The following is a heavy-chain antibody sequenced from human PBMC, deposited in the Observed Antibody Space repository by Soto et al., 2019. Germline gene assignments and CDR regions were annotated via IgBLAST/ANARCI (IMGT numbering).Heavy chain of an antibody. CDR2: TYYSGST. CDR3: ARLLTMLYGMDV. V-gene: IGHV4-39*01. D-gene: IGHD3-10*01. CDR1: GGSISSSSYY. Sequence: PSETLSLTCTVSGGSISSSSYYWGWIRQPPGKGLEWIGSTYYSGSTYYNPSLKSRVTISVDTSKNQFSLKLSSVTAADTAVYYCARLLTMLYGMDVWGQGTTVTVSS. J-gene: IGHJ6*02.